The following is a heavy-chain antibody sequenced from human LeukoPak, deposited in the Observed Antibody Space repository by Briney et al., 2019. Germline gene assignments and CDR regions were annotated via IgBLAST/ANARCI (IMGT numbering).Heavy chain of an antibody. V-gene: IGHV3-64D*06. CDR3: VKRGRTSDYAYDY. Sequence: QPGGSLRLSCSASGFTFSDYAMHWVRQAPGRGLQFVSAISSSGDYTSYSDSVKGRFTISRDNSKNTLHLQMSSLRPEDTAVYFCVKRGRTSDYAYDYWGQGSLVTVSS. CDR2: ISSSGDYT. D-gene: IGHD4-17*01. J-gene: IGHJ4*02. CDR1: GFTFSDYA.